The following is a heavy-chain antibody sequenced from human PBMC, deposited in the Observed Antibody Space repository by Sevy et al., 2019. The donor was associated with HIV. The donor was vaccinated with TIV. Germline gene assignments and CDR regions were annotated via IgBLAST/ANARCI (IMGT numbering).Heavy chain of an antibody. Sequence: GGSLRLSCAASGFTFSSYWMYWVRQAPGKGLVWVSRINSDGIITSYADSVKGRFTISRDNAKNTLYLQMNSLRAEDTAVYYCASASVRGVIINPLDYWGQRTLVTVSS. V-gene: IGHV3-74*01. D-gene: IGHD3-10*02. CDR3: ASASVRGVIINPLDY. CDR1: GFTFSSYW. CDR2: INSDGIIT. J-gene: IGHJ4*02.